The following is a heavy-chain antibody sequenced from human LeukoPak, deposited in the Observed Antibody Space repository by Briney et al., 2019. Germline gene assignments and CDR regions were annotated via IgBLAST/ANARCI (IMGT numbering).Heavy chain of an antibody. D-gene: IGHD4-17*01. V-gene: IGHV4-34*01. J-gene: IGHJ4*02. CDR2: INHSGST. CDR1: GGSFSGYY. CDR3: ARGWKWYGDYPYYFDY. Sequence: SEALSLTCAVYGGSFSGYYWSWIRQPPGKGLEWIGEINHSGSTNYNPSLKSRVTISVDTSKNHFSLKLSSVTAADTAVYYCARGWKWYGDYPYYFDYWGQGTLVTVSS.